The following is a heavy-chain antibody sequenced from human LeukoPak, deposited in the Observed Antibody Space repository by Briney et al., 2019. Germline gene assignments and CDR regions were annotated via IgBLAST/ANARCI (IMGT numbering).Heavy chain of an antibody. CDR3: ARRHMTTVSNFDC. D-gene: IGHD4-17*01. CDR2: ISSSGSTI. Sequence: GGSLRLSCAASGFTFSDYYMSWIRQAPGKGLEWVSYISSSGSTIYYADSVKGRFTISRDNAKDSLFLQMNSLRAEDTAVYYCARRHMTTVSNFDCWGQGALVTVSS. J-gene: IGHJ4*02. V-gene: IGHV3-11*01. CDR1: GFTFSDYY.